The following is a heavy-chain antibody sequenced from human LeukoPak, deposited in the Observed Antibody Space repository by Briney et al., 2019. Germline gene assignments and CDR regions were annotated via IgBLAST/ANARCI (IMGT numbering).Heavy chain of an antibody. V-gene: IGHV3-9*01. Sequence: GRSLRLSCAASGFTFDDYAVHWVRQAPGKGLEWVSGISWNSGSIGYADSVKGRFTISRDSAKNSLYLQMNSLRAEDTALYYCAKVGDSSSWHIDYWGQGTLVTVSS. CDR1: GFTFDDYA. D-gene: IGHD6-13*01. J-gene: IGHJ4*02. CDR2: ISWNSGSI. CDR3: AKVGDSSSWHIDY.